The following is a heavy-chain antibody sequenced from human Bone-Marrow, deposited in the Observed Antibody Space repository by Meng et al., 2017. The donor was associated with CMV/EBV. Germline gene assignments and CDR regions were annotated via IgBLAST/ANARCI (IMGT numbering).Heavy chain of an antibody. CDR3: ARTYCSSTSCYYYYGMDV. CDR1: GGSISSYY. V-gene: IGHV4-59*01. D-gene: IGHD2-2*01. CDR2: IYYSGST. J-gene: IGHJ6*02. Sequence: SETLSLTCTVPGGSISSYYWSWIRQPPGKGLEWIGYIYYSGSTNYNPSLKSRVTISVDTSKNQFSLKLSSVTAADTAVYYCARTYCSSTSCYYYYGMDVWGQGTTVTVSS.